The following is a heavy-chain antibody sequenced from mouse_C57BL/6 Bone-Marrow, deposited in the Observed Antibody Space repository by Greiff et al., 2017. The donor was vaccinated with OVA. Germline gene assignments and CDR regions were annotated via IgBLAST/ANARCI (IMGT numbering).Heavy chain of an antibody. CDR1: GFTFKDYY. D-gene: IGHD1-1*01. CDR3: ARLYDYDRSYDY. J-gene: IGHJ2*01. V-gene: IGHV14-2*01. CDR2: IYPEDGDT. Sequence: VQLQQSGAELVKPGASVKLSCTASGFTFKDYYMRWVKQRTEQGLEWIGKIYPEDGDTKYAPKFKGKATITADTSSSTAYLQLSSLTSEDTAVYYCARLYDYDRSYDYWGQGTTLTVSS.